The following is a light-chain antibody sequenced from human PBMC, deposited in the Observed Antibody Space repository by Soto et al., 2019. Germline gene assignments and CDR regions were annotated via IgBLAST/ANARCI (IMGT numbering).Light chain of an antibody. CDR2: TAS. CDR3: QQSFSNPYT. V-gene: IGKV1-39*01. J-gene: IGKJ2*01. CDR1: QSISTY. Sequence: DIQMTQSPSSLSASVGDRVTITCRASQSISTYLNWYQHKPGKAPELLMHTASSLQSGVPSRFSGSGSGTDFTLIISSLHPEDFASYYCQQSFSNPYTFGQGTKLEIK.